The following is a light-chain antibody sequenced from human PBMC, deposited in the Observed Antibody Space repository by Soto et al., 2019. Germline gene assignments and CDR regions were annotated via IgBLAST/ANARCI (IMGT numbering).Light chain of an antibody. CDR2: GAS. CDR1: QSVTSH. Sequence: EIVMTQSPDTLSVSPGERATLSCWASQSVTSHLAWYQQKPGRAPRLLIFGASTGATGVPARFSGSGSGTDFTLTISSLEPEDFAVYYCQQRSNWPPLTFGGGTKVDIK. J-gene: IGKJ4*01. V-gene: IGKV3-11*01. CDR3: QQRSNWPPLT.